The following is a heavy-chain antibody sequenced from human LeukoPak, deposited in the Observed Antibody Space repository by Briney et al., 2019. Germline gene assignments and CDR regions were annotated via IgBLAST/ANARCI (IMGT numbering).Heavy chain of an antibody. D-gene: IGHD1-1*01. CDR2: ISGSNSYI. CDR1: GFTFSSYT. Sequence: GGSLRLSCAASGFTFSSYTMHWIRQAPGKGLEWVSSISGSNSYIFYADSVKGRFTVSRDNAKDPLYLQMNSLRAEDTAVYYCARALTTLTYEGYWGQGTLVTVSS. CDR3: ARALTTLTYEGY. J-gene: IGHJ4*02. V-gene: IGHV3-21*01.